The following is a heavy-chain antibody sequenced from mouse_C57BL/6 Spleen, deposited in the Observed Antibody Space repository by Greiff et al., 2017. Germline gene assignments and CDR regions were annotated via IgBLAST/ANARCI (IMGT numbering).Heavy chain of an antibody. CDR1: GFNIKDYY. J-gene: IGHJ4*01. CDR3: TTTGLLRYPYAMDY. CDR2: IDPEDGDT. V-gene: IGHV14-1*01. D-gene: IGHD1-1*01. Sequence: VQLQQSGAELVRPGASVKLSCTASGFNIKDYYMHWVKQRPEQGLEWIGRIDPEDGDTGYAPKFQGKATMTADTSSNTAYLQLSSLTSEDTAVYYCTTTGLLRYPYAMDYWGQGTSVTVSS.